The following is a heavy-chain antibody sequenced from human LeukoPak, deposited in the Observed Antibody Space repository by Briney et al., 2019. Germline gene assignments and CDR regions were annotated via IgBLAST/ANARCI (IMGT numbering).Heavy chain of an antibody. D-gene: IGHD1-1*01. J-gene: IGHJ4*02. CDR3: ARGARQTGTRFDY. CDR1: GGTFSSYA. CDR2: IIPIFGTA. Sequence: ASVKVSCKASGGTFSSYAISWVPQAPGQGLEWMGGIIPIFGTANYAQKFQGRVTITTDESTSTAYMELSSLRSEDTAVYYCARGARQTGTRFDYWGQGTLVTVPS. V-gene: IGHV1-69*05.